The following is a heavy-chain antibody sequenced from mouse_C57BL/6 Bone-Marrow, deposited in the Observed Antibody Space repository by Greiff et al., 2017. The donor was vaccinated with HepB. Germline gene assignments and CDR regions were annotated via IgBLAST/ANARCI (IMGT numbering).Heavy chain of an antibody. CDR3: ARDDGLLGYFDY. V-gene: IGHV7-1*01. CDR2: SRNKANDYTT. D-gene: IGHD2-3*01. J-gene: IGHJ2*01. Sequence: EVKVVESGGGLVQSGRSLRLSCATSGFTFSDFYMEWVRQAPGKGLEWIAASRNKANDYTTEYSASVKGRFIVSRDTSQSILYLQMNALRAEDTAIYYCARDDGLLGYFDYWGQGTTLTVSS. CDR1: GFTFSDFY.